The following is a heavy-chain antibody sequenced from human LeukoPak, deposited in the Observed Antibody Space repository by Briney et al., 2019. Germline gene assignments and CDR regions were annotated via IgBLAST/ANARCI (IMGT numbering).Heavy chain of an antibody. Sequence: GGSLRLSCAASGFTFSSYSMNWVRQAPGKGLEWVSSISSSSSYIYYADSVKGRFTISRDNAKNSLYLQMNSLRAEDTAVYYCARDGFNSCGLPDAFDIWGQGTMVTVSS. CDR2: ISSSSSYI. D-gene: IGHD5-18*01. CDR3: ARDGFNSCGLPDAFDI. CDR1: GFTFSSYS. V-gene: IGHV3-21*01. J-gene: IGHJ3*02.